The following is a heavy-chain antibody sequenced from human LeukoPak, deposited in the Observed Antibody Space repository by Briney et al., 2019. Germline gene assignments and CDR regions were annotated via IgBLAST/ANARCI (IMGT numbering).Heavy chain of an antibody. CDR1: GGTFSSYA. CDR2: IIPIFGTA. J-gene: IGHJ4*02. CDR3: ARSDDSSGYYYLDY. D-gene: IGHD3-22*01. Sequence: ASVKVSCKASGGTFSSYAISWVRQAPGQGLEWMGGIIPIFGTANYAQKFQGRVTITADESTSTAFMELSSLRSEDTAVYYCARSDDSSGYYYLDYWGQGTLVTVSS. V-gene: IGHV1-69*13.